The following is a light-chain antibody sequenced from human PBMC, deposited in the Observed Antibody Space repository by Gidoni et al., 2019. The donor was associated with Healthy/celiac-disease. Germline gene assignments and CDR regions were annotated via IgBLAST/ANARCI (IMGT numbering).Light chain of an antibody. J-gene: IGLJ2*01. V-gene: IGLV3-1*01. CDR1: KLGDKY. CDR2: QDN. Sequence: SYELTQPPSVSVSPGQTASITCSGDKLGDKYACWYQQKPGQSPVVVIYQDNKRPSGIPERFSGSNSGNTATLTIRGTQAMDEADYDCQAWDSSTVVFGGGTKLTVL. CDR3: QAWDSSTVV.